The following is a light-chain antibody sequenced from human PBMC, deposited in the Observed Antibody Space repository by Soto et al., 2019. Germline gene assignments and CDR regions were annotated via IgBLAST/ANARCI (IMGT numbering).Light chain of an antibody. J-gene: IGKJ1*01. Sequence: DVPMTQSPSTLSASVGDRVTITCRASESIATWLAWYQQKPGKAPKLLIYDASRLESGVPSRFSGGGSGTEFTLTISGLQPDDFATYYCQQYDGYTPQTFGQGTKVEIK. CDR3: QQYDGYTPQT. CDR2: DAS. V-gene: IGKV1-5*01. CDR1: ESIATW.